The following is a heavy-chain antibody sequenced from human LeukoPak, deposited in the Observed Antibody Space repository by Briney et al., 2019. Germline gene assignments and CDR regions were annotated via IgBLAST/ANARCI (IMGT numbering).Heavy chain of an antibody. CDR3: AELGITMIGGV. J-gene: IGHJ6*04. V-gene: IGHV3-48*04. D-gene: IGHD3-10*02. CDR1: GFIFSTSW. Sequence: GGSLRLSCTASGFIFSTSWMTWVRQAPGKGLEWVSYISSSGSTIYYADSVKGRFTISRDNAKNSLYLQMNSLRAEDTAVYYCAELGITMIGGVWGKGTTVTISS. CDR2: ISSSGSTI.